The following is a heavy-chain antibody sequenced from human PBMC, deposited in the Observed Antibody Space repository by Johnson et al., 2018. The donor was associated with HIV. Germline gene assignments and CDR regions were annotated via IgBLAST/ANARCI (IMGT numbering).Heavy chain of an antibody. J-gene: IGHJ3*02. CDR3: TTGSRIQFLDDASDI. CDR2: IKSKTDGGTI. Sequence: VLLVESGGGLVKREGTLRLSCAPSGFIFSNAWMSWVRQAPGKGLEWVGRIKSKTDGGTIDYAAPVKGRFTISRDDSKNTLYLQMNSLKIEDTAVYYCTTGSRIQFLDDASDIWGRGTMVTVSS. V-gene: IGHV3-15*01. D-gene: IGHD3-3*01. CDR1: GFIFSNAW.